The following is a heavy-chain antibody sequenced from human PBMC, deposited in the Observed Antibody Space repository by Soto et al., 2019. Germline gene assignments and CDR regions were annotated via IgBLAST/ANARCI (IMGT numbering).Heavy chain of an antibody. Sequence: QVQLVQSGAEVKKPGASVKVSCKASGYTFTSYYMHWVRQAPGQGLEWMGIINPSGGSTSYAQKFQGRVTMTRDTSTSTVYMELSSLRSEDTAVYYCARGFIRLLEWLLSDFDYWGQGTLVTVSS. J-gene: IGHJ4*02. CDR2: INPSGGST. V-gene: IGHV1-46*01. CDR1: GYTFTSYY. CDR3: ARGFIRLLEWLLSDFDY. D-gene: IGHD3-3*01.